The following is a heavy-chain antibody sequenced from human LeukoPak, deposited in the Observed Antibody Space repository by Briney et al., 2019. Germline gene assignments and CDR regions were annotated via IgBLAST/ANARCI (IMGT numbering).Heavy chain of an antibody. D-gene: IGHD6-13*01. CDR2: ISSSSSYI. J-gene: IGHJ5*02. V-gene: IGHV3-21*01. CDR1: GFTFSSYS. Sequence: GGSLRLSCAASGFTFSSYSMNWARQAPGKGLEWVSSISSSSSYIYYADSVKGRFTISRDNAKNSLYLQMNSLRAEDTAVYYCARESGYSSNPNWFDPWGQGTLVTVSS. CDR3: ARESGYSSNPNWFDP.